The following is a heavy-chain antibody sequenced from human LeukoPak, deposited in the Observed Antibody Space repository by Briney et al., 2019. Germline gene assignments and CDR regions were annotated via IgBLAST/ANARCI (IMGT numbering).Heavy chain of an antibody. V-gene: IGHV3-23*01. D-gene: IGHD5-12*01. CDR1: GFTFSSYA. CDR3: AKKISGYDYNYYYGMDV. Sequence: GGSLRLSCAASGFTFSSYAISWVRQAPGKGLEWVSTIGGGGGSTYHADSVKGRFTISRDDSKNTLYLQMNSLRAEDTAVYYCAKKISGYDYNYYYGMDVWGQGTTVTVSS. CDR2: IGGGGGST. J-gene: IGHJ6*02.